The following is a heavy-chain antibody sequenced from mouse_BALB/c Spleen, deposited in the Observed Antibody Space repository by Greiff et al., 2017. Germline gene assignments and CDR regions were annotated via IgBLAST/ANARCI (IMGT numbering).Heavy chain of an antibody. CDR3: ARSGGSYYCAMDY. CDR2: IYPCDSYT. J-gene: IGHJ4*01. V-gene: IGHV1-69*02. CDR1: GYTFTSYW. Sequence: QVQLQQSGAELVRPGASVKLSCKASGYTFTSYWINWVKQRPGQGLEWIGNIYPCDSYTNYNQKFKDKATLTVDKSSSTAYMQLSSPTSEDSAVYYCARSGGSYYCAMDYWGQGTSVTVSS. D-gene: IGHD1-1*02.